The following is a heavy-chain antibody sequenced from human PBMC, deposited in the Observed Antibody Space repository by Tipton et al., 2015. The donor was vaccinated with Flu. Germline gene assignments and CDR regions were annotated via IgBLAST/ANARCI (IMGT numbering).Heavy chain of an antibody. Sequence: SLRLSCVTSGFTFSHYWMNWVRQAPGKGLEWVANINHDGSEKHYVESVKGRFTISRDNVKNSLYLQMNSLRAEDTAVYYCAKQVGAAVHLDHWGQGTLVTVSS. CDR2: INHDGSEK. CDR1: GFTFSHYW. CDR3: AKQVGAAVHLDH. D-gene: IGHD1-26*01. V-gene: IGHV3-7*01. J-gene: IGHJ4*02.